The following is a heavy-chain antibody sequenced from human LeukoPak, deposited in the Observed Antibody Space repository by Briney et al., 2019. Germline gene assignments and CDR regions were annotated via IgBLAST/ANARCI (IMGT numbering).Heavy chain of an antibody. CDR1: GFTFSSYV. J-gene: IGHJ4*02. CDR3: ARDREVAGIEGNYYFDY. CDR2: IWYDGSNK. D-gene: IGHD6-19*01. Sequence: GRYLRVSGAASGFTFSSYVLHWVRQAPGKGLEWVAVIWYDGSNKYYADSVKGRFTISRDNSKNTLYLQMNSLRAEDTAVYYCARDREVAGIEGNYYFDYWGQGTLVTVSS. V-gene: IGHV3-33*01.